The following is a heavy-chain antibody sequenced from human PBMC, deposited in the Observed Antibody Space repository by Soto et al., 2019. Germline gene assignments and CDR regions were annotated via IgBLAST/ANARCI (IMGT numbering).Heavy chain of an antibody. V-gene: IGHV3-33*01. CDR3: AREPKRQGALDV. Sequence: QVQLEESGGGVVQSGRSLRLSCEASGFIFSNFGMHWVRQAPGKGLEWVGVIWYDGNKKYYVDCVKGRFTISRDNSKNTLYLQMDSLRVDDTAVYYCAREPKRQGALDVWGQGTTVTVS. J-gene: IGHJ6*02. D-gene: IGHD3-16*01. CDR1: GFIFSNFG. CDR2: IWYDGNKK.